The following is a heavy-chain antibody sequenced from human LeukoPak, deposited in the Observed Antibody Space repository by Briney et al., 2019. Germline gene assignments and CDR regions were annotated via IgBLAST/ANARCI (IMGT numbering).Heavy chain of an antibody. Sequence: SETLSLTYTVSGGSISSGGYYWSWIRQPAGKGLEWIGRIYTSGSTNYNPSLKSRVTISVDTSKNQFSLKLSSVTAADTAVYYCARETYYYDSSGHDYWGQGTLVTVSS. CDR1: GGSISSGGYY. V-gene: IGHV4-61*02. CDR3: ARETYYYDSSGHDY. CDR2: IYTSGST. J-gene: IGHJ4*02. D-gene: IGHD3-22*01.